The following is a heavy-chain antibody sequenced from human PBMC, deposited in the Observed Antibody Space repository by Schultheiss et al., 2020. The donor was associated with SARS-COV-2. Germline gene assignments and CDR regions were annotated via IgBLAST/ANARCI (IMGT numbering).Heavy chain of an antibody. CDR1: GFTFSSYA. D-gene: IGHD4/OR15-4a*01. Sequence: GGSLRLSCAASGFTFSSYAMSWVRQAPGKGLEWVSAISGSGGSTYYADSVKGRFTISRDNSKNQFSLKLSSVTAADTAVYYCARHGGNYGWEYYYYYGMDVWGQGTTVTVSS. V-gene: IGHV3-23*01. CDR3: ARHGGNYGWEYYYYYGMDV. J-gene: IGHJ6*02. CDR2: ISGSGGST.